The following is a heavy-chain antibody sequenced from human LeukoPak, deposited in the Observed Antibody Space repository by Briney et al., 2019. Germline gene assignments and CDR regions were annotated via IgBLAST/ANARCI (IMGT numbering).Heavy chain of an antibody. J-gene: IGHJ2*01. CDR3: ARGPVVGATRGRYFDL. CDR1: GGPFSGYY. V-gene: IGHV4-34*01. CDR2: INHSGST. Sequence: SETLSLTCAVYGGPFSGYYWSWIRQPPGKGLEWIGEINHSGSTNYNPSLKSRVTISVDTSKNQFSLKLSSVTAADTAVYYCARGPVVGATRGRYFDLWGRGTLVTVSS. D-gene: IGHD1-26*01.